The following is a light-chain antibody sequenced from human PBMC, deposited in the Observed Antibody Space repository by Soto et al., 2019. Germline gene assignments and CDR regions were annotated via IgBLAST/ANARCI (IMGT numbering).Light chain of an antibody. J-gene: IGLJ1*01. CDR2: EVS. CDR3: SSYTTIFTYV. V-gene: IGLV2-14*01. Sequence: QSVLTQPASVSGSPGQSITISCTGTSSDVGDYKYVSWYQQHPGKAPKLVISEVSNRPSGISNRFSGSKSGNTASLTISGLQAEDKADYYCSSYTTIFTYVFGTGTKVTVL. CDR1: SSDVGDYKY.